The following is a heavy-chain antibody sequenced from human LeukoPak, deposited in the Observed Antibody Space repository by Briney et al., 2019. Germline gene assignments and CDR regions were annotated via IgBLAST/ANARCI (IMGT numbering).Heavy chain of an antibody. Sequence: PSETLSLTCTVSGGSISSSTYYWGWIRQPPGKGLEWIGSIYYSGSTYYNPSLKSRVTISVDTSKNQFSLKLSSVTAADTAVYYCARQSGGRAAYFDYWGQGTLVTVSS. J-gene: IGHJ4*02. CDR3: ARQSGGRAAYFDY. V-gene: IGHV4-39*01. CDR1: GGSISSSTYY. D-gene: IGHD2-15*01. CDR2: IYYSGST.